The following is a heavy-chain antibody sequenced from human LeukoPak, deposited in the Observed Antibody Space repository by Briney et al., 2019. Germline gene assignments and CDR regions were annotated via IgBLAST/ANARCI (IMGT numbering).Heavy chain of an antibody. CDR2: IYTSGST. V-gene: IGHV4-61*02. D-gene: IGHD1-26*01. CDR1: GGSISSGSYY. J-gene: IGHJ4*02. Sequence: SETLSLTCTVSGGSISSGSYYWSWIRQPAGKGLEWIGRIYTSGSTNYNPSLKSRVTISVDTSKNQFSLKLSSVTAADTAVYYCARCECGSYSGNFDYWGQGTLVTVSS. CDR3: ARCECGSYSGNFDY.